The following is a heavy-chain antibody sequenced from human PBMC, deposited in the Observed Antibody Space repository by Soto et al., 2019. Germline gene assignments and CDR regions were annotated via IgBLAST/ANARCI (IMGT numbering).Heavy chain of an antibody. D-gene: IGHD3-22*01. CDR2: ISRYGDIT. CDR1: GFTFNFYA. CDR3: AKDRYLDHDSRGYLFDN. J-gene: IGHJ4*02. Sequence: EVQLLESGGDLIQPGGSLRLSCAASGFTFNFYAMTWVRQAPGKGLEWVSAISRYGDITYYADSVEGRFSISRDNSKNTLYLQMNSLRAEDTAVYYCAKDRYLDHDSRGYLFDNWGQGTLVTVSS. V-gene: IGHV3-23*01.